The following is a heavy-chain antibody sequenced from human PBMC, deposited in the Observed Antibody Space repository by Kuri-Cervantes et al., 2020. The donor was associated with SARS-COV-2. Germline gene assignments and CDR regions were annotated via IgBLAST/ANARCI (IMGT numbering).Heavy chain of an antibody. CDR1: GFTFSSYA. D-gene: IGHD6-13*01. Sequence: GGSLRLSCAASGFTFSSYAMSWVRQAPGKGLEWVSAISGSGGSTYYADSVKGRFTISRDNSENTLYLQMNSLRAEDTAVYYCAKDLSRAAALTGAQVLWGQGTLVTVSS. CDR3: AKDLSRAAALTGAQVL. J-gene: IGHJ4*02. V-gene: IGHV3-23*01. CDR2: ISGSGGST.